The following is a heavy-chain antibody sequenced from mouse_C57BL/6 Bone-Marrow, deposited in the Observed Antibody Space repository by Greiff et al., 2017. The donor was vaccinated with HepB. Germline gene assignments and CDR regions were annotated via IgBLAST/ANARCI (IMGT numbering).Heavy chain of an antibody. CDR3: VRQGTYYGSSTGFAY. D-gene: IGHD1-1*01. V-gene: IGHV10-1*01. J-gene: IGHJ3*01. CDR2: IRSKSNNYAT. CDR1: GFSFNTYA. Sequence: EVKLMESGGGLVQPKGSLKLSCAASGFSFNTYAMNWVRQAPGKGLEWVARIRSKSNNYATYYADSVKDRFTISRDDSESMLYLQMNNLKTEDTAMYYCVRQGTYYGSSTGFAYWGQGTLVTVSA.